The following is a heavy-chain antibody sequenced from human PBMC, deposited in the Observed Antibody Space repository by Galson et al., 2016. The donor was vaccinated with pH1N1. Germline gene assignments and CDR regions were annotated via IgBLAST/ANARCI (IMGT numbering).Heavy chain of an antibody. D-gene: IGHD4-17*01. V-gene: IGHV4-59*01. CDR3: ARGDYGDSLYWYFDV. J-gene: IGHJ2*01. CDR1: TGSISGYC. CDR2: TYYGGST. Sequence: ETLSLTCTISTGSISGYCWTWIRQPPGKGLEWIGYTYYGGSTNYNPSLKSRLTISIDTSKNQFSLKLSSLTAADTAVYYCARGDYGDSLYWYFDVWGGGTLVTVSS.